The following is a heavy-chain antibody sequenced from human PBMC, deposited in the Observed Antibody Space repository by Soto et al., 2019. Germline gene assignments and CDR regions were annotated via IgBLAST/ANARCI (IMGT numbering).Heavy chain of an antibody. Sequence: QVQLVQSGAEVKKPGSSVKVSCKASGGTFSSYTISWVRQAPGQGLEWMGRIIPILGIANYAQKFQGRVTITADKSTSTAYMELSSLRSEDTAVYYCARHLTTVTTGDWFDPWGQGTLVTVSS. CDR3: ARHLTTVTTGDWFDP. CDR1: GGTFSSYT. V-gene: IGHV1-69*02. J-gene: IGHJ5*02. D-gene: IGHD4-4*01. CDR2: IIPILGIA.